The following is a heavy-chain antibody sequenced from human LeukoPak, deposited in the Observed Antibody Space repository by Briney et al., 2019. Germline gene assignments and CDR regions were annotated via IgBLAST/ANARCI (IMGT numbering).Heavy chain of an antibody. CDR2: ITTGDGNT. V-gene: IGHV3-23*01. D-gene: IGHD7-27*01. CDR3: AKDGGLWVSAHWGDS. Sequence: GGSLRLSRTASGFTFSSYTMTWVRQAPGKGLKWVSTITTGDGNTYYADSAKGRFTVSRDDSKNTLYLQMNSLRAEDTAVYYCAKDGGLWVSAHWGDSWGRGTLVTVSS. J-gene: IGHJ4*02. CDR1: GFTFSSYT.